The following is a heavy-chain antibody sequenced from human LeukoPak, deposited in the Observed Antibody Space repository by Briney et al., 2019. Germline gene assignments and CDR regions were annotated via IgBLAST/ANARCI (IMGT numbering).Heavy chain of an antibody. CDR2: IDGDGATT. V-gene: IGHV3-74*01. J-gene: IGHJ2*01. Sequence: PGGSLRLSCAASGFTFNSYLMSWVRQAPGKGLVWVSRIDGDGATTSYEDSVKGRFTISRDNANNMVYLEMNSLRVEDTAVYYCTGDSGADRRYFDLWGRGTLVTVSS. D-gene: IGHD7-27*01. CDR1: GFTFNSYL. CDR3: TGDSGADRRYFDL.